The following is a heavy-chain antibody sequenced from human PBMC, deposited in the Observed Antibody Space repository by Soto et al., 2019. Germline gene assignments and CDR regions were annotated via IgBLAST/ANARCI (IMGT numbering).Heavy chain of an antibody. V-gene: IGHV4-39*01. CDR2: IYYSGST. CDR3: ARHESYCGGDCYGSPNWFDP. CDR1: GGSISSSSYY. Sequence: QLQLQESGPGLVKPSETLSLTCTVSGGSISSSSYYWGWIRQPPGKGLEWIGSIYYSGSTYYNPSLKSRVTISVDTSKNQFSLKLSSVTAADTAVYYCARHESYCGGDCYGSPNWFDPWGQGTLVTVSS. D-gene: IGHD2-21*02. J-gene: IGHJ5*02.